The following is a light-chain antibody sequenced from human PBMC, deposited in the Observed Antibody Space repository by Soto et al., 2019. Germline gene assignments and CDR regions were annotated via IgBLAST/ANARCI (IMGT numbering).Light chain of an antibody. CDR2: EVS. Sequence: QSVLTQPASVSGSPGQSITISCTGTSSDVGGYNYVSWYQQHPGKAPKLMIYEVSNRPSGVSNRFSGSKSGNRASLTISGLQAEDEADYYCSSYTSSSIDYVFATGTKLTVL. V-gene: IGLV2-14*01. CDR1: SSDVGGYNY. J-gene: IGLJ1*01. CDR3: SSYTSSSIDYV.